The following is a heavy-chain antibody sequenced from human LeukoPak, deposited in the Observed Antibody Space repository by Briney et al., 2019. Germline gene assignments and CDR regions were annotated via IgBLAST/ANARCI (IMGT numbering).Heavy chain of an antibody. J-gene: IGHJ1*01. CDR2: INPSSGGT. CDR1: GYTFTGYY. CDR3: ARVGGYSSSWYGEYFQH. Sequence: AASVKVSCKASGYTFTGYYMHWVRQAPGQGLEWMGWINPSSGGTNYAQKFQGRVTMTRDTSISTAYMELRSLRSDDTAVYYCARVGGYSSSWYGEYFQHWGQGTLVTVSS. D-gene: IGHD6-13*01. V-gene: IGHV1-2*02.